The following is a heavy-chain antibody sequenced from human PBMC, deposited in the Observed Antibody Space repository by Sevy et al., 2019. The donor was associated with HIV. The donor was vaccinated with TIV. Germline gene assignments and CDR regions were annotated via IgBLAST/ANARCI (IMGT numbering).Heavy chain of an antibody. CDR3: ARVRGIFSSSYNWFDP. V-gene: IGHV1-18*01. D-gene: IGHD6-6*01. CDR1: GYTFTSYG. J-gene: IGHJ5*02. Sequence: ASVKVSCKASGYTFTSYGISWVRQAPGQGLEWMGWISAYNGNTNYAQKLQGRVTMTTDTSTSTAYMELRSLRSDDTAVYYCARVRGIFSSSYNWFDPWGQGTLVTVSS. CDR2: ISAYNGNT.